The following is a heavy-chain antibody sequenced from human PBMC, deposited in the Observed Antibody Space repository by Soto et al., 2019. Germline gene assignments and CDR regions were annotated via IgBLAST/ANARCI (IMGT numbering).Heavy chain of an antibody. CDR2: ISSSSSTI. J-gene: IGHJ4*02. V-gene: IGHV3-48*02. D-gene: IGHD3-10*01. CDR3: ARDAVGSGSYYTHPSDY. Sequence: GGSLRLSCAASGFTFSSYSMNWVRQAPGKGLEWVSYISSSSSTIYYADSVKGRFTISRDNAKNSLYLQMNSLRDEDTAVYYCARDAVGSGSYYTHPSDYWSQGTLVTVSS. CDR1: GFTFSSYS.